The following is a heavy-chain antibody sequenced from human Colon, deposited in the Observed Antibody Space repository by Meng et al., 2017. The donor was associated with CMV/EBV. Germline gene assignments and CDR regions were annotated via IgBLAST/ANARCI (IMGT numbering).Heavy chain of an antibody. CDR1: RFTLSSFG. D-gene: IGHD6-6*01. CDR3: AKYSSSSLSFES. CDR2: IRYDGSDK. Sequence: GGSLRLSCAASRFTLSSFGMHWVRQAPGKGLEWVAFIRYDGSDKYYIDSVKGRLTISRDNSKNTLYLQVNSLRAEDTAVYYCAKYSSSSLSFESWGQGTLVTVSS. J-gene: IGHJ4*02. V-gene: IGHV3-30*02.